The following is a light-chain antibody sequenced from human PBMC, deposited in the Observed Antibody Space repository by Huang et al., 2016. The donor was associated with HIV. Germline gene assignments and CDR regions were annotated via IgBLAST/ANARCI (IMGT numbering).Light chain of an antibody. CDR3: QQYDNFT. J-gene: IGKJ3*01. CDR2: DAS. Sequence: DIQMTQSPSSLSASVGDRVTITCQASQDISNYLNWYQQKPGKAPKVLIYDASNLATGGPSRVSGSGSGTDFTFTISSLQPEDIATYYCQQYDNFTFSPGTKVDIK. V-gene: IGKV1-33*01. CDR1: QDISNY.